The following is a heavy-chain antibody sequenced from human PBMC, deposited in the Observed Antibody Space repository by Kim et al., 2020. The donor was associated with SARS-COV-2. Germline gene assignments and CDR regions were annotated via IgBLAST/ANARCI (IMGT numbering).Heavy chain of an antibody. D-gene: IGHD2-15*01. CDR1: GYTFTSYG. CDR3: ARVPSHCSGGSCLVHAFDI. CDR2: ISAYNGNT. J-gene: IGHJ3*02. V-gene: IGHV1-18*01. Sequence: ASVKVSCKASGYTFTSYGISWVRQAPGQGLEWMGWISAYNGNTNYAQKLQGRVTMTTDTSTSTAYMELRSLRSDDTAVYYCARVPSHCSGGSCLVHAFDIWGQGTMVTVSS.